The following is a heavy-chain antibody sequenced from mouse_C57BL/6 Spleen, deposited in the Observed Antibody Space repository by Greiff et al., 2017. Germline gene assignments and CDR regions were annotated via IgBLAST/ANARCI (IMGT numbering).Heavy chain of an antibody. V-gene: IGHV5-9-1*02. CDR3: TREGRRAMVTTGFDY. D-gene: IGHD2-2*01. CDR2: ISSGGDYL. Sequence: EVKVEESGEGLVKPGGSLKLSCAASGFTFSSYAMSWVRQTPEKRLEWVAYISSGGDYLYYADTVKGRFTISRDNARNTLYLQMSSLKSEDTAMYYCTREGRRAMVTTGFDYWGQGTTLTVSS. J-gene: IGHJ2*01. CDR1: GFTFSSYA.